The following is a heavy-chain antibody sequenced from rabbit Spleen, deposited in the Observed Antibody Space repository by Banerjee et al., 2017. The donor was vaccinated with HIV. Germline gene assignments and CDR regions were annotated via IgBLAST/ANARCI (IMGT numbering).Heavy chain of an antibody. CDR1: GFDFSSSDY. D-gene: IGHD8-1*01. Sequence: QSLEESGGDLVKPGASLTLTCKASGFDFSSSDYMCWVRQAPGKGLEWVACAYAGSSGSTYSATWAKGRFTVSKTSSTTVTLQMTSLTAADTATYFCARDSGSSFSTYGMDLWGPGTLVTVS. CDR3: ARDSGSSFSTYGMDL. CDR2: AYAGSSGST. J-gene: IGHJ6*01. V-gene: IGHV1S40*01.